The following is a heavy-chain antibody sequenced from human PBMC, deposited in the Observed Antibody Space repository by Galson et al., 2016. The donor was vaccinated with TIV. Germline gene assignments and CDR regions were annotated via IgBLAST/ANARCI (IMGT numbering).Heavy chain of an antibody. J-gene: IGHJ4*02. CDR2: IIPIYATT. D-gene: IGHD3-22*01. Sequence: SVKVSCKASGGTFRSYTIIWVRQAPGQGLEWLGGIIPIYATTNYAQNFQGRVTITADASASTVYMELGSLRSADTAVYYCARGHYYDTSGYSFDFWGQGTLVTVSS. CDR3: ARGHYYDTSGYSFDF. V-gene: IGHV1-69*13. CDR1: GGTFRSYT.